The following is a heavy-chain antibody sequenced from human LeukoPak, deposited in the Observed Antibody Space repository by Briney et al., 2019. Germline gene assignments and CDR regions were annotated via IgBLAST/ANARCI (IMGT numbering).Heavy chain of an antibody. CDR3: AKDMTYYYDSSGPYFDY. V-gene: IGHV3-9*01. J-gene: IGHJ4*02. D-gene: IGHD3-22*01. Sequence: PGRSLRLSCAASGFTFDDYAMHWVRQAPGKGLEWVSGISWNSGGIGYADSVKGRFTISRDNAKNSLYLQMNSLRAEDTALYYCAKDMTYYYDSSGPYFDYRGQGTLVTVSS. CDR2: ISWNSGGI. CDR1: GFTFDDYA.